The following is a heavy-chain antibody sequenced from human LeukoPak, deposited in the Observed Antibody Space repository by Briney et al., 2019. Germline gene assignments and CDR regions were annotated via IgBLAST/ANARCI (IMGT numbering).Heavy chain of an antibody. CDR1: GFSFNFFW. D-gene: IGHD5-12*01. J-gene: IGHJ3*02. CDR3: ARDSDRCRGCAFDI. Sequence: GGSLRLSCAASGFSFNFFWISWVRQAPGKGLEGVANIREDGTDKHYVASVRGRFTISRDNAKKSLYLEMNSLRGEDTAVYYCARDSDRCRGCAFDIWGQGTMVTVSS. CDR2: IREDGTDK. V-gene: IGHV3-7*01.